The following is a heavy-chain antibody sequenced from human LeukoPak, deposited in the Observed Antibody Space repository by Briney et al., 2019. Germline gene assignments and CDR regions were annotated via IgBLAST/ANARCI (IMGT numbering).Heavy chain of an antibody. J-gene: IGHJ4*02. CDR3: ATGPVSGSSFDY. D-gene: IGHD1-26*01. Sequence: SVKVSCKASGGTFSSYAISWVRQAPGQGLEWMGGIIPIFGTANYAQKFQGRVTMTEDTSTDTAYMELSSLRSEDTAVYYCATGPVSGSSFDYWGQGTLVTVSS. CDR1: GGTFSSYA. V-gene: IGHV1-69*06. CDR2: IIPIFGTA.